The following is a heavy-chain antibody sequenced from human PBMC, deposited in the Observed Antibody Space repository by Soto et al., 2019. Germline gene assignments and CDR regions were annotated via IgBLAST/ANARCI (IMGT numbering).Heavy chain of an antibody. CDR2: INTRGSPI. Sequence: GGSLRLSCAASGFTLSSYNMNWVRQAPGKGLEWVAHINTRGSPIYYADSVKGRFIISRDIAKNSLYLQMNSLRVEDTAVYYCARDRGAPRKYYFDSWGQGALVTVSS. D-gene: IGHD1-26*01. V-gene: IGHV3-48*01. J-gene: IGHJ4*02. CDR3: ARDRGAPRKYYFDS. CDR1: GFTLSSYN.